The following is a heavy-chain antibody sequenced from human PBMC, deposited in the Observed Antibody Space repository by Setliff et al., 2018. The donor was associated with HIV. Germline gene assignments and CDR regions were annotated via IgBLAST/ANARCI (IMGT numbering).Heavy chain of an antibody. D-gene: IGHD2-15*01. CDR3: ARDGVVVVAASNYYFDY. CDR1: GYTFTGYY. CDR2: INPSGGST. J-gene: IGHJ4*02. Sequence: GASVKVSCKASGYTFTGYYMHWVRQAPGQGLEWMGIINPSGGSTIYAQKFQGRVTMTRDTSTSTVYMELSSLRSEDTAVYYCARDGVVVVAASNYYFDYWGQGTLVTVSS. V-gene: IGHV1-46*01.